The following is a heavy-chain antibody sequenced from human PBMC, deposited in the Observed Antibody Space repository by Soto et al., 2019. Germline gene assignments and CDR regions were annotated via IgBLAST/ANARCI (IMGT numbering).Heavy chain of an antibody. CDR1: GFTFSSYA. CDR2: ISSNGGST. CDR3: VKDLEYSSSSPTYYFDY. Sequence: GGSLRLSCSASGFTFSSYAMHWVRQAPGKGLEYVSAISSNGGSTYYADSVKGRFTISRDNSKNTLYLQMSSLRAEDTAVYYCVKDLEYSSSSPTYYFDYWGQGTLVTVSS. J-gene: IGHJ4*02. D-gene: IGHD6-6*01. V-gene: IGHV3-64D*08.